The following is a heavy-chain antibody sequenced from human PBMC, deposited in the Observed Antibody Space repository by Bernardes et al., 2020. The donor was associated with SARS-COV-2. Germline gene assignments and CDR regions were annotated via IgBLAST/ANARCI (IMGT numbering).Heavy chain of an antibody. CDR2: FDPEDGET. V-gene: IGHV1-24*01. CDR3: ATGFAIVGATSYFDY. Sequence: ASVKVSCKVSGYTLTELSMHWVRQAPGKGLEWMGGFDPEDGETIYAQKFQGRVTMTEDTSTDTAYMELSSLRSEDTAVYYCATGFAIVGATSYFDYWGQGTLVTVSS. CDR1: GYTLTELS. D-gene: IGHD1-26*01. J-gene: IGHJ4*02.